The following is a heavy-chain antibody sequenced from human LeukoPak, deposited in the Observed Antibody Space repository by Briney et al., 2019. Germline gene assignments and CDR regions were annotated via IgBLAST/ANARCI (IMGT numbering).Heavy chain of an antibody. Sequence: GESLKISCEGPGYTFTSYWIGWVRRMPGRGLEWMGIIHPGDSDTRYSPSFQGQVTISADESINTAYLQWSSLKASDTAIYYCARRRSGQYFFDYWGQGTLVTVSS. CDR3: ARRRSGQYFFDY. CDR2: IHPGDSDT. CDR1: GYTFTSYW. J-gene: IGHJ4*02. V-gene: IGHV5-51*01. D-gene: IGHD2-15*01.